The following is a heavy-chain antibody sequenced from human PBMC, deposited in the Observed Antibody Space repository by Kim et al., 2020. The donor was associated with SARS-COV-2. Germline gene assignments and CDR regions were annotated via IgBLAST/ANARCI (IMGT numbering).Heavy chain of an antibody. D-gene: IGHD3-22*01. CDR2: ISGSGGST. CDR3: AKGLYDSSGYYPYYFDY. Sequence: GGSLRLSCAASGFTFSSYAMSWVRQAPGKGLEWVSAISGSGGSTYYADSVKGRFTISRDNSKNTLYLQMNSLRAEDTAVYYCAKGLYDSSGYYPYYFDYWGQGTLVTVSS. J-gene: IGHJ4*02. V-gene: IGHV3-23*01. CDR1: GFTFSSYA.